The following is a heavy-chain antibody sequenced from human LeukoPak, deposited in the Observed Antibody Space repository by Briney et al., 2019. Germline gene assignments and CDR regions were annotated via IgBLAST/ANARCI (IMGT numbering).Heavy chain of an antibody. CDR2: IDPSDSYT. Sequence: GESLKISCKGSGYGFTSYWISLVRQMPGKGLEWMGRIDPSDSYTNYSPSFQGHVTISADKSISTAYLQWSSLKASDTAMYYCARHSKYYDILTGYYTSWHFDYWGQGTLVTVSS. CDR1: GYGFTSYW. CDR3: ARHSKYYDILTGYYTSWHFDY. J-gene: IGHJ4*02. D-gene: IGHD3-9*01. V-gene: IGHV5-10-1*01.